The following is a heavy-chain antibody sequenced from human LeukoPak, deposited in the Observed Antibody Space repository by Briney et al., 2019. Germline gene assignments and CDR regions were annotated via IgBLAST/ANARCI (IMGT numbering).Heavy chain of an antibody. V-gene: IGHV4-34*01. CDR2: INHSGSI. Sequence: PSETLSLTCVVYGGSFSGYYWSWIRQPPGKGLEWIGEINHSGSINYNPSLKSRVTISLDTSKNQFSLKLSSVTAADTAVYYCARGKDSSGYYDGLGYWGQGTLVTVSS. CDR1: GGSFSGYY. D-gene: IGHD3-22*01. J-gene: IGHJ4*02. CDR3: ARGKDSSGYYDGLGY.